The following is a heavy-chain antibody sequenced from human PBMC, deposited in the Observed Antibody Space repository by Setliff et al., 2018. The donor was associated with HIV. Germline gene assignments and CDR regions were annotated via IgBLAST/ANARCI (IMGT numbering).Heavy chain of an antibody. D-gene: IGHD3-16*01. J-gene: IGHJ5*02. Sequence: SETLSLTCTVSGQFISDGYYWGWIRQHPGKGLEWSGSVYHSGKTYYNPSLKSRVSMSADTSKNQISLMLRSMTAADTDVYYCANHGFGEGSCFDPWGQGSLVTVSS. V-gene: IGHV4-38-2*02. CDR3: ANHGFGEGSCFDP. CDR1: GQFISDGYY. CDR2: VYHSGKT.